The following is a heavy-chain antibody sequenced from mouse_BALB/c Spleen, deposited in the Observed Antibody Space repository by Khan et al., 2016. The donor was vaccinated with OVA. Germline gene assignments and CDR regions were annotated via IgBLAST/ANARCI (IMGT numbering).Heavy chain of an antibody. CDR3: ARHDRYFYAMDY. CDR1: GFSLTSYG. J-gene: IGHJ4*01. CDR2: IWSDGST. Sequence: QVQLKESGPGLVAPSQSLSITCTISGFSLTSYGLHWVRQPPGKGLEWLVVIWSDGSTTYNSARKSRLSISKDNSKRQVFLKMNSLQTDDTSMYYCARHDRYFYAMDYGGQGTSVTVSS. V-gene: IGHV2-6-1*01. D-gene: IGHD2-14*01.